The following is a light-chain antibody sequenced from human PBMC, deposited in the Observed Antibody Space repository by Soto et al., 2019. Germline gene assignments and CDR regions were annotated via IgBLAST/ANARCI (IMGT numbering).Light chain of an antibody. CDR1: QSISSW. CDR2: KAS. Sequence: DIQMTRSPSTLSSSVGYIVTITCRSSQSISSWLAWYQQKPGKAPNLLIYKASTLESGVPSRFSGSGSGTEFTLTISSLQPDDFATYSCQQYDSVPYTFGQGTKVDIK. V-gene: IGKV1-5*03. CDR3: QQYDSVPYT. J-gene: IGKJ2*01.